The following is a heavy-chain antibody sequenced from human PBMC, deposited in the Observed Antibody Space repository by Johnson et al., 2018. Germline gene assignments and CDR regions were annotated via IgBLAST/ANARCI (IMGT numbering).Heavy chain of an antibody. D-gene: IGHD3-3*01. V-gene: IGHV3-74*02. Sequence: EVQLLESGGGLVQPGGSLRLSCAASGFTFSSYWMHWVRQAPGKGLVWVSRINSDGSSTSYADSVKGRFTISRDNAKNTLYLQMNSLRAEDTAVYYCAKCRGSGYYGAYYGMDVWGQGTTVTVSS. J-gene: IGHJ6*02. CDR3: AKCRGSGYYGAYYGMDV. CDR1: GFTFSSYW. CDR2: INSDGSST.